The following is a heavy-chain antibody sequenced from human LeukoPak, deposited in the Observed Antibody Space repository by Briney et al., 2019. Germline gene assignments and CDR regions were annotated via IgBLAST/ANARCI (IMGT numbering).Heavy chain of an antibody. V-gene: IGHV4-39*01. Sequence: SETLSLTCTVSGGSISSSSYYWGWIRQPPGKGLEWIVSIYYSGSTYYNPSLKSRVTISVDTSKNQFSLKLSSVTAADTAVYYCAGLWFGELLYNWFDPWGQGTLVTVSS. CDR1: GGSISSSSYY. CDR2: IYYSGST. CDR3: AGLWFGELLYNWFDP. J-gene: IGHJ5*02. D-gene: IGHD3-10*01.